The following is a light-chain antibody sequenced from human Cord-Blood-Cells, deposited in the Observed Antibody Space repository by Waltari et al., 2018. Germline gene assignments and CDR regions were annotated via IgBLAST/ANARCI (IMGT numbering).Light chain of an antibody. CDR1: SSNIGNNA. CDR3: AAWDDSLNGWV. Sequence: QSVLTQPPSVSEAPRQRVTISCSGSSSNIGNNAVNWYQQLPGKAPKTLTYYDYPPPFGGLGRFSGLQVGTLGLLAISGLQSEDEADYYCAAWDDSLNGWVFGGGTKLTVL. CDR2: YDY. V-gene: IGLV1-36*01. J-gene: IGLJ3*02.